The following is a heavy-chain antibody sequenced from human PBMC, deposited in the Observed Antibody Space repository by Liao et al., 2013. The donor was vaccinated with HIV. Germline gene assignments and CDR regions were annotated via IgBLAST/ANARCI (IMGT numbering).Heavy chain of an antibody. Sequence: QVQLQESGPGLVQPSETLSLTCSVSGGSVNSYYWNWIRQPAGKGLEWIGRIESGGGTNYNPSLKSRLSLSIDTSKNQFSLKLKSVTAADTALYFCARDWDRAGIIVGTFDYWGPGTLVTVSS. J-gene: IGHJ4*03. CDR1: GGSVNSYY. V-gene: IGHV4-4*07. CDR3: ARDWDRAGIIVGTFDY. D-gene: IGHD2-21*01. CDR2: IESGGGT.